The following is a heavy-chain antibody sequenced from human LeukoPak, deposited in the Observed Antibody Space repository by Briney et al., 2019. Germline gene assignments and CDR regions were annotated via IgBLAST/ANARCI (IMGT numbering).Heavy chain of an antibody. CDR3: ATNYYGSGSYRRPQRGYFDY. CDR2: INHSGST. D-gene: IGHD3-10*01. Sequence: SETLSLTCAVYGGSFSGYYWSWIRQPPGKGLEWIGEINHSGSTNYNPSLKSRVTISVDTSKNQFSLKLSSVTAADTAVYYCATNYYGSGSYRRPQRGYFDYWGQGTLVTVSS. V-gene: IGHV4-34*01. CDR1: GGSFSGYY. J-gene: IGHJ4*02.